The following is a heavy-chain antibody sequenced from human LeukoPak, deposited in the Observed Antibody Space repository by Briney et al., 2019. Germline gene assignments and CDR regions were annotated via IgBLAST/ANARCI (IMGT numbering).Heavy chain of an antibody. Sequence: GASVKVSCKASVGTFSSYAISWVRQAPSQGLEWMGWIKPNSGGTNYAQKFQGRFTMTRDTSISTAYIELSRLRSDDTAVDNSARGLRLEWLSSLSDYWGQGTLVTVSS. D-gene: IGHD3-3*01. J-gene: IGHJ4*02. CDR2: IKPNSGGT. CDR1: VGTFSSYA. CDR3: ARGLRLEWLSSLSDY. V-gene: IGHV1-2*02.